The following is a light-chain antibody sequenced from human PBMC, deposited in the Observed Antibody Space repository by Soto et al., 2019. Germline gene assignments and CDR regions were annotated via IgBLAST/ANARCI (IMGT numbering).Light chain of an antibody. Sequence: QSVLTQPPSASGTPGQRVTISCSGSSPNIGSNTVNWYQQLPGTPPKLVMYSNNQRPSGVPDRFSGSKSGTSASLAISGLQPEDEADYYCAAWDDSLNGQVVFGGGTKLTVL. CDR3: AAWDDSLNGQVV. J-gene: IGLJ2*01. CDR1: SPNIGSNT. CDR2: SNN. V-gene: IGLV1-44*01.